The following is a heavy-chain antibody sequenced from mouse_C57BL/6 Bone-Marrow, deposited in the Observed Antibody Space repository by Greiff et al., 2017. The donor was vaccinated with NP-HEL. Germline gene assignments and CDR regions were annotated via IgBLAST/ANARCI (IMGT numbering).Heavy chain of an antibody. Sequence: VQLQESGPELVKPGASVKLSCKASGYTFTSSDINWVKQRPGQGLEWSGWIYPRAGSTKYKKNFQGKATFTVDTSSSTAYMELHSLTSEDSAVYFCARKKGNQYYFDYWGQGTTLTVSS. D-gene: IGHD2-1*01. V-gene: IGHV1-85*01. CDR2: IYPRAGST. CDR3: ARKKGNQYYFDY. CDR1: GYTFTSSD. J-gene: IGHJ2*01.